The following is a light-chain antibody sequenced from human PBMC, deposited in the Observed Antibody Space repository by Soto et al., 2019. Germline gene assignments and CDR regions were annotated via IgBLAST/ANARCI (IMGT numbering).Light chain of an antibody. J-gene: IGKJ4*01. CDR1: LSVSSH. Sequence: EIVLTQSPATLSLSPGERATLSCRASLSVSSHLAWYQQKPGQAPRLLIYDASNRATGIPARFSGSGSGTDFTLTISSLEPEDFAVYYCQQRSNWPPLTFGGGTKVEIK. CDR2: DAS. V-gene: IGKV3-11*01. CDR3: QQRSNWPPLT.